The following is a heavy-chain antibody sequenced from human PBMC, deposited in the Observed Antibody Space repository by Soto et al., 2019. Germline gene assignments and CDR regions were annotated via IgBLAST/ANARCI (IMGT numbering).Heavy chain of an antibody. CDR3: ARSLNYGSGSYLGY. V-gene: IGHV4-34*01. CDR2: INHSGST. J-gene: IGHJ4*02. D-gene: IGHD3-10*01. Sequence: SEALSLTCAVYGGSFSGDYWSWIRQPPGKGLEWIGEINHSGSTNYNPSLKSRVTISVDTSKNQFSLKLSSVTAADTAVYYCARSLNYGSGSYLGYWGQGTLVTVSS. CDR1: GGSFSGDY.